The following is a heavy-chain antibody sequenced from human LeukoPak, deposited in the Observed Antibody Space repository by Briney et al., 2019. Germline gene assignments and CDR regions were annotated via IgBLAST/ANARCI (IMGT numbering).Heavy chain of an antibody. CDR2: INWNGGST. J-gene: IGHJ4*02. CDR3: ARDGGLPYYFDY. CDR1: GFTFDDYG. V-gene: IGHV3-20*04. Sequence: GGSLRLSCAASGFTFDDYGMSWVRQAPGKGLEWVSGINWNGGSTGYADSVKGRFTISRDNAQNSLYLQMNSLRAEDTALYYCARDGGLPYYFDYWGQGTLVTVSS. D-gene: IGHD2-15*01.